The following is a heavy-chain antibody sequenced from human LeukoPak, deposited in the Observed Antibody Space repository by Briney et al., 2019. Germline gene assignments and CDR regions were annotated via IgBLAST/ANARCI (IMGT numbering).Heavy chain of an antibody. CDR3: ARGTLYSGWSYYFDS. Sequence: SETLSFTCTVSGGSIPISTYYWGWVRQPPGKGLEWIGSIYYSGTTKYNPSLKSRVTISVDNSNNKFSLRLSSVTAADTALYYCARGTLYSGWSYYFDSWGQGTLVTVSS. D-gene: IGHD6-19*01. V-gene: IGHV4-39*07. CDR1: GGSIPISTYY. J-gene: IGHJ4*02. CDR2: IYYSGTT.